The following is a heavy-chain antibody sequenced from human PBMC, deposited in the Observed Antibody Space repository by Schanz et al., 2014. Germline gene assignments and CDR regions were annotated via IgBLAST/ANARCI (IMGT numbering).Heavy chain of an antibody. Sequence: QVQLVQTGAEVKRPGASVRVSCNASGYTFTSYDFNWVRQAPGQGLEWMGWMNPDSGNTGYAQKFQGRVTMTRDTLASAAYMEVSSLRSEDTDVYYCARDRLECGAECYSVEVFEIWGQGTLVTVSS. V-gene: IGHV1-8*02. J-gene: IGHJ4*02. CDR2: MNPDSGNT. CDR1: GYTFTSYD. D-gene: IGHD2-21*01. CDR3: ARDRLECGAECYSVEVFEI.